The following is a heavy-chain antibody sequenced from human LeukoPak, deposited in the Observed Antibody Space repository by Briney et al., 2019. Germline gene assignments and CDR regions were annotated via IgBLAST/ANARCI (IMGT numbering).Heavy chain of an antibody. J-gene: IGHJ4*02. CDR3: ARVVLLWFGEQKGIDY. CDR2: ISAYNGNT. V-gene: IGHV1-18*04. D-gene: IGHD3-10*01. Sequence: ASVKVSCKASGYTFTSYGISWVRQAPGQGLEWMGWISAYNGNTNYAQKLQGRVTMTTDTSTSTAYMELRSLRSDDTAAYYCARVVLLWFGEQKGIDYWGQGTLVTVSS. CDR1: GYTFTSYG.